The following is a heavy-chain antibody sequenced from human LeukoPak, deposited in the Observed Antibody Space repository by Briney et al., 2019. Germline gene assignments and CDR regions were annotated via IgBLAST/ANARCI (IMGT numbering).Heavy chain of an antibody. V-gene: IGHV1-8*01. Sequence: ASVKVSCKASGYTFTSYDINWVRQATGQGLEWMGWMNPNSGNTGYAQKFQGRVAITADESTSTAYMELSSLRSEDTAVYYCAREECIGGGDCSDGWGQGTLVTVSS. D-gene: IGHD2-21*01. CDR1: GYTFTSYD. CDR2: MNPNSGNT. J-gene: IGHJ4*02. CDR3: AREECIGGGDCSDG.